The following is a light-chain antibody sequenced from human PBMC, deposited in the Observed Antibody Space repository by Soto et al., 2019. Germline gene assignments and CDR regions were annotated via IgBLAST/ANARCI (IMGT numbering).Light chain of an antibody. J-gene: IGKJ4*01. CDR2: DAS. V-gene: IGKV3-11*01. Sequence: EIVLTQSPATLSLSPGERATLSCRASQSVSSYLAWYQQKPGQAPRLLIYDASNRATGIPARFSGDGSGTDFTLKISSLEPEDFAVYYCQQYSLSPLTFGGGTKVDIK. CDR1: QSVSSY. CDR3: QQYSLSPLT.